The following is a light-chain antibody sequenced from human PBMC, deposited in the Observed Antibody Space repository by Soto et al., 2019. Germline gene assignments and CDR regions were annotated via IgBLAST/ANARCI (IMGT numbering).Light chain of an antibody. J-gene: IGKJ1*01. CDR2: KAS. CDR3: QQYNSYRRT. Sequence: DIQMTQSPSTLSASVGDRVTITCRASQSISSWLAWYQQKPGKAPKLLIYKASSLESGVPSRFSGSGSGTEVNLTISSLQPDDFATYYYQQYNSYRRTCGQGTKVEIK. V-gene: IGKV1-5*03. CDR1: QSISSW.